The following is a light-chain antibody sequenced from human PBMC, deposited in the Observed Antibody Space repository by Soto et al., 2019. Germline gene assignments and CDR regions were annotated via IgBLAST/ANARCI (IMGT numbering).Light chain of an antibody. J-gene: IGLJ3*02. CDR2: DDS. Sequence: SYELTQPPSVSVAPGQTVRMTCGGIHIGDKSVHWYQQRSRQAPVLVVYDDSDRPSGIPERISGSKSGNTATLTITRVEAGDEADYYCQVWDSSSYHWVFGGGTKLTVL. CDR3: QVWDSSSYHWV. V-gene: IGLV3-21*02. CDR1: HIGDKS.